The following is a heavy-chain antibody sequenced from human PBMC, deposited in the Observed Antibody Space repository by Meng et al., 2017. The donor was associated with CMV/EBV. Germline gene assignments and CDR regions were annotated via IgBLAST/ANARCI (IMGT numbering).Heavy chain of an antibody. J-gene: IGHJ4*02. CDR3: ARGKIAALFAY. Sequence: EVQLVESGGGLVKPGGFLRLSCAASGFTFSSYSMNWVRQAPGKGLEWVSSISSSSSYIYYADSVKGRFTISRDNAKNSLYLQMNSLRAEDTAVYYCARGKIAALFAYWGQGTLVTVS. D-gene: IGHD6-6*01. V-gene: IGHV3-21*01. CDR2: ISSSSSYI. CDR1: GFTFSSYS.